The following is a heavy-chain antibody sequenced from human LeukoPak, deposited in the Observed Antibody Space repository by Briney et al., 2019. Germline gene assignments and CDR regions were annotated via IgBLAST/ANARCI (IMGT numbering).Heavy chain of an antibody. V-gene: IGHV3-33*03. CDR3: GSGYDIDY. CDR2: IWYDGSNK. Sequence: PGRSLRLSCAASGFTFSSYGMHWVRQAPGKGLEWVAVIWYDGSNKYYADSVKGRFTISRDNAKNSLYLQMSSLRAEDTAVYYCGSGYDIDYWGQGILVTVSP. CDR1: GFTFSSYG. J-gene: IGHJ4*02. D-gene: IGHD5-12*01.